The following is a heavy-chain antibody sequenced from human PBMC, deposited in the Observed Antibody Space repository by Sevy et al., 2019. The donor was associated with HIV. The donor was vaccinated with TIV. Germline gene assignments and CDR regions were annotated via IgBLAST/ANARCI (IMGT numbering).Heavy chain of an antibody. V-gene: IGHV1-2*02. Sequence: ASVKVSCKASGYIFTDYYIHWVRQAPGQGLEWMAWINSDSGVTNYAQRFQGEVTVTRDTSLSTACLELSRLKSNDTAIYYCARLTTQPTSDLYGMDVWGQGTRVTVSS. J-gene: IGHJ6*02. CDR3: ARLTTQPTSDLYGMDV. CDR2: INSDSGVT. D-gene: IGHD4-4*01. CDR1: GYIFTDYY.